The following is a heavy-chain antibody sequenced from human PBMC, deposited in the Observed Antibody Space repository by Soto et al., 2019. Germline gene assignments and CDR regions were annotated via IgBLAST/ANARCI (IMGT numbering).Heavy chain of an antibody. J-gene: IGHJ6*02. CDR2: ISGYNGDA. CDR1: GYTFTRYG. CDR3: AKNGQPPYYYYGLDV. D-gene: IGHD2-8*01. V-gene: IGHV1-18*01. Sequence: ASVKVSCKASGYTFTRYGISWVGQAPGQGLEWMGWISGYNGDANYAQRFQGRVSMTIDTSTTTAYMELRTLTPDDTAVYYCAKNGQPPYYYYGLDVWGQGTTVTVSS.